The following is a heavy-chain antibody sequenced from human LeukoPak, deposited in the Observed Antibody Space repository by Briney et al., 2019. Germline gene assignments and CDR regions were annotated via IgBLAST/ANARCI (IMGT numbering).Heavy chain of an antibody. CDR3: ASAAGRYCTGGSCSPDS. J-gene: IGHJ4*02. V-gene: IGHV3-23*03. D-gene: IGHD2-8*02. CDR2: IYAGGST. Sequence: GGSLRLSCAASGFTFSSYAMSWVRQAPGKGLEWVSVIYAGGSTYYADSVKGRFSISRDNSKNTVYLQMSNLRAEDTAVYYCASAAGRYCTGGSCSPDSWGQGTLVTVSS. CDR1: GFTFSSYA.